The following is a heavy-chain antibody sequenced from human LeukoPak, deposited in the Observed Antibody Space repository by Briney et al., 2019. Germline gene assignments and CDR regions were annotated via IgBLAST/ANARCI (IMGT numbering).Heavy chain of an antibody. J-gene: IGHJ6*04. CDR1: GFTFSSYE. CDR3: AELGITMIGGV. Sequence: PPGGSLRLSGAASGFTFSSYEMNWVRQAPGKGLKWVSYISSSGSTIYYADSVKGRFTISRDNAKNSLYLQMNSLRAEDTAVYYCAELGITMIGGVWGKGTTVTISS. D-gene: IGHD3-10*02. V-gene: IGHV3-48*03. CDR2: ISSSGSTI.